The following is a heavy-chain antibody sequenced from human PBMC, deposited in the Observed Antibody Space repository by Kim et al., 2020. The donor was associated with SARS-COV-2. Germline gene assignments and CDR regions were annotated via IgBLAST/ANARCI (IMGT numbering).Heavy chain of an antibody. D-gene: IGHD6-6*01. V-gene: IGHV1-46*01. Sequence: ASVKVSCKASGYNFTSYYLHWVRQAPGQGLEWMGIINPSGGSTSHAQKFQGRVTMTRVTSTSTVYMELSSMSSEDTAVYYCVREESSNSSSVGWGGYYYYYGMDVWGQGTTVTVSS. J-gene: IGHJ6*02. CDR3: VREESSNSSSVGWGGYYYYYGMDV. CDR1: GYNFTSYY. CDR2: INPSGGST.